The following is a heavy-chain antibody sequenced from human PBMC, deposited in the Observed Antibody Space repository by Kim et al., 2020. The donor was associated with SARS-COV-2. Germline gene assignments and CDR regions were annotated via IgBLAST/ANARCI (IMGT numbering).Heavy chain of an antibody. J-gene: IGHJ4*02. D-gene: IGHD2-21*01. Sequence: TSNSPSLKSRVTISVDTSKQHFSLKLNSVTAADTAVYYCAGVWTPLSFDHWGQGTLVTVSS. CDR2: T. CDR3: AGVWTPLSFDH. V-gene: IGHV4-34*01.